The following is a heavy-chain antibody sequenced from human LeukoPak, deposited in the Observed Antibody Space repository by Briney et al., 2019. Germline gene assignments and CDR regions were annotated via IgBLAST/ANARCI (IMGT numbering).Heavy chain of an antibody. Sequence: GASVKVSCKASGYTFTSYDINWVRQATGQGLEWMGIINPSGGSISYAQKFQGRVTMTRDTSTNTVYMELSSLRSEDTAVYYCAREATYSSYFDYWGQGTLVTVSS. CDR1: GYTFTSYD. CDR2: INPSGGSI. CDR3: AREATYSSYFDY. J-gene: IGHJ4*02. D-gene: IGHD4-11*01. V-gene: IGHV1-46*01.